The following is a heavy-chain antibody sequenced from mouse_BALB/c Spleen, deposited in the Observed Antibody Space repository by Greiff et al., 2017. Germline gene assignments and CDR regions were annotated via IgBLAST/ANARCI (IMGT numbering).Heavy chain of an antibody. J-gene: IGHJ4*01. CDR3: ARNYRYDVYAMDY. CDR2: IYPGSGNT. Sequence: QVQLQQSGAELVRPGTSVKISCKASGYAFTNYWLGWVKQRPGHGLEWIGDIYPGSGNTYYNEKFKGKATLTADKSSSTAYMQLSSLTSEDSAVYFCARNYRYDVYAMDYWGQGTSVTVSS. D-gene: IGHD2-14*01. CDR1: GYAFTNYW. V-gene: IGHV1-63*01.